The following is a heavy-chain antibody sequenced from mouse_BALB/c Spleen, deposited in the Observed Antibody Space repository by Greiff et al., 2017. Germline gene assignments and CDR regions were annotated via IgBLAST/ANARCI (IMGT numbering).Heavy chain of an antibody. CDR1: GYTFTSYW. CDR3: ARNYDYDWYFDV. D-gene: IGHD2-4*01. V-gene: IGHV1S81*02. CDR2: INPSNGRT. J-gene: IGHJ1*01. Sequence: QVQLQQSGAELVKPGASVKLSCKASGYTFTSYWMHWVKQRPGQGLEWIGEINPSNGRTNYNEKFKSKATLTVDKSSSTAYMQLSSLTSEDSAVYYCARNYDYDWYFDVWGAGTTVTVSS.